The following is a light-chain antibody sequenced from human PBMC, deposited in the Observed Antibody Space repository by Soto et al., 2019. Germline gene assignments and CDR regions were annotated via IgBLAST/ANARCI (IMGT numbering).Light chain of an antibody. CDR1: QSVGSNY. Sequence: ENLLTQSPGTLSLSPGEGATLSCRASQSVGSNYLAWYQQKPGQAPRLLIYGASSRATGIPDRFSGSGSGTDFTLTISRLEPEDFAMYYCQQYAYSPLTCGGGTKVDIK. CDR2: GAS. J-gene: IGKJ4*01. CDR3: QQYAYSPLT. V-gene: IGKV3-20*01.